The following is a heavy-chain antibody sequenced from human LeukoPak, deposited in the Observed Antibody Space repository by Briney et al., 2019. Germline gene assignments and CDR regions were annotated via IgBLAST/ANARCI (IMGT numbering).Heavy chain of an antibody. CDR2: IYSGGST. Sequence: GSLLLSCAASGFSFSSNYMSWVRQAPGKGLEWVSVIYSGGSTYYADSVKGRFTLSRHNSKNTLYLQMNSLRAEDTAVYYCARGDGYNDDNWFDPWGQGTLVTVSS. V-gene: IGHV3-53*04. J-gene: IGHJ5*02. D-gene: IGHD5-24*01. CDR3: ARGDGYNDDNWFDP. CDR1: GFSFSSNY.